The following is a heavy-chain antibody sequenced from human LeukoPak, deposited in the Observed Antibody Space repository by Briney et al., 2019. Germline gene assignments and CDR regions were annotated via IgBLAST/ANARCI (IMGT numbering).Heavy chain of an antibody. J-gene: IGHJ4*02. CDR3: ARSDRDYSSSWYVASPFDY. CDR1: GFTFSTYA. Sequence: RTGGSLRLSCAASGFTFSTYAIHWVRQAPGEGLEWVAVISYDGVNTFYADSVKGRFAVSRDNSKKTVYLQMNSLRGEDTAVYYCARSDRDYSSSWYVASPFDYWGQGTLVTVSS. V-gene: IGHV3-30*09. D-gene: IGHD6-13*01. CDR2: ISYDGVNT.